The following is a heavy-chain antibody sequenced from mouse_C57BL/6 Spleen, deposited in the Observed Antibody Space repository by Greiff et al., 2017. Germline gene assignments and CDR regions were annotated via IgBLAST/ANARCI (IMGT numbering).Heavy chain of an antibody. V-gene: IGHV1-50*01. D-gene: IGHD3-2*02. J-gene: IGHJ3*01. Sequence: QVQLQQPGAELVKPGASVKLSCKASGYTFTSYWMQWVKQRPGQGLEWIGEVDPSDSYTNYNQKFKGKATLTVDTSSSTAYMQLSSLTSEDSAVYCCARRGAQDPFAYWGQGTLVTVAA. CDR1: GYTFTSYW. CDR3: ARRGAQDPFAY. CDR2: VDPSDSYT.